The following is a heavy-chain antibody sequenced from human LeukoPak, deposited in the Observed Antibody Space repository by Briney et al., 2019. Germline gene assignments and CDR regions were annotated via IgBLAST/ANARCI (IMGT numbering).Heavy chain of an antibody. CDR1: GFTFSSYE. CDR3: ARDKGFLTMDY. J-gene: IGHJ4*02. Sequence: GGSLRLSCAAPGFTFSSYEMNWVRQAPGKGLEWVSYISSSGSTIYYADSVKGRFTTSRDNDKNSLYLQMNSLRAEDTAVYYCARDKGFLTMDYWGQGTLVSVSS. D-gene: IGHD3-9*01. CDR2: ISSSGSTI. V-gene: IGHV3-48*03.